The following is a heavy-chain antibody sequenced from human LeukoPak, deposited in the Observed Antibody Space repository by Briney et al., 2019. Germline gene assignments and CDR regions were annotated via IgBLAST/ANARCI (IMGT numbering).Heavy chain of an antibody. Sequence: GGSLRLSCAASGFTFSSYSMNWVRQAPGKGLEWVSSISSSSSYIYYADSVKGRFTISRDNAKNSLYLQMNSLRAEDTAVYYCVREGCSSTSCYRWFDPWGQGTLVTVSS. CDR3: VREGCSSTSCYRWFDP. J-gene: IGHJ5*02. CDR2: ISSSSSYI. D-gene: IGHD2-2*01. V-gene: IGHV3-21*01. CDR1: GFTFSSYS.